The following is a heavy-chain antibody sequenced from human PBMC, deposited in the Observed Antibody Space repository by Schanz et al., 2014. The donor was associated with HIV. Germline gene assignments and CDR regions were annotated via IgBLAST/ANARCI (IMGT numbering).Heavy chain of an antibody. CDR1: GGSLSDYY. D-gene: IGHD1-26*01. Sequence: QVHLQQWGAGLLKPSETLSLTCAVYGGSLSDYYWSWIRQPPGKGLEWIGEINHSGSTNYNPSLKSRVTIPVAPSKNQFSLKVGSVTAADTAMYYCARRKPGRIVGATLDYYYYGMDVWGQGTTVTVSS. CDR3: ARRKPGRIVGATLDYYYYGMDV. V-gene: IGHV4-34*01. CDR2: INHSGST. J-gene: IGHJ6*02.